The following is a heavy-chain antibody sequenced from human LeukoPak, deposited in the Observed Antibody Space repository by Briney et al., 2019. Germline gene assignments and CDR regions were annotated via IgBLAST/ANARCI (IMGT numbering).Heavy chain of an antibody. CDR1: GFTFSSYS. D-gene: IGHD4-17*01. V-gene: IGHV3-21*01. Sequence: GGSLRLSCAASGFTFSSYSMNWVRRAPGKGLEWVSSISSSSSYIYYADSVKGRFTISRDNAKNSLYLQMNSLRAEDTAVYYCARTSADYANDAFDIWGQGTMVTVSS. CDR3: ARTSADYANDAFDI. CDR2: ISSSSSYI. J-gene: IGHJ3*02.